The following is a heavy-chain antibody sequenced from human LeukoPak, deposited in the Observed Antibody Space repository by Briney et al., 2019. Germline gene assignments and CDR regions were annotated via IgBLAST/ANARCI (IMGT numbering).Heavy chain of an antibody. D-gene: IGHD3-16*01. Sequence: PGGSLRLSCAASGLTFSSYAMSWVRQAPGKGLEWVSAIGGSGVSTYYADSVKGRFTISRDNSKNTLFLQMNSLRAEDTAVYYWAPSTFWGERVFDYGGRGPLAPVSS. CDR3: APSTFWGERVFDY. V-gene: IGHV3-23*01. J-gene: IGHJ4*02. CDR2: IGGSGVST. CDR1: GLTFSSYA.